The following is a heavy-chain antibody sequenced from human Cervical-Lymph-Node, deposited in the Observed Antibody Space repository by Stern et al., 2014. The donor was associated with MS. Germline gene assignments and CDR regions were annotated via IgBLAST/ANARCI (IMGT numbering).Heavy chain of an antibody. Sequence: QVQLVESGGGVVQPGRSLRLSCAASGFTFSTYAVHWVRQAPGKGLEWVATISYDGTNQYYADSVKGRFAISRDNSKNTLYLQLNSLRAEDTAVYFCAREVYISSWTNYYYYGMDVWGQGTTVTVSS. CDR2: ISYDGTNQ. CDR1: GFTFSTYA. D-gene: IGHD6-13*01. J-gene: IGHJ6*02. V-gene: IGHV3-30*09. CDR3: AREVYISSWTNYYYYGMDV.